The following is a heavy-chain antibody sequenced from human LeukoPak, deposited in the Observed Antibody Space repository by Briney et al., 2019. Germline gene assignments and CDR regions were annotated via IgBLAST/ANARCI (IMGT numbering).Heavy chain of an antibody. CDR2: TYYRSQWHN. D-gene: IGHD2-15*01. J-gene: IGHJ3*02. CDR3: ARGGSFAFDI. V-gene: IGHV6-1*01. Sequence: SQTLSLTCAISGDSVSTNTGAWNWIRQSPSRGLEWLGRTYYRSQWHNEYAVSVKSRINVTPDTSKNQVSLQLSSVTLEDTAVYYCARGGSFAFDIWGQGTMVTVSA. CDR1: GDSVSTNTGA.